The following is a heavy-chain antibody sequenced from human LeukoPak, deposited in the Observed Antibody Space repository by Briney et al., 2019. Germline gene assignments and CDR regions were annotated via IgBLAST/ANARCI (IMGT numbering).Heavy chain of an antibody. Sequence: SETLSLTCTVSGGSISSYYWSWIRQPPGKGLEWIGYIYYSGSTNYNPSLKSRATISVDTSNNQFSLKLSSVTAADTAVYYCARGNSGYDPSRMDVWGQGTTVTVSS. CDR1: GGSISSYY. CDR2: IYYSGST. V-gene: IGHV4-59*12. J-gene: IGHJ6*02. D-gene: IGHD5-12*01. CDR3: ARGNSGYDPSRMDV.